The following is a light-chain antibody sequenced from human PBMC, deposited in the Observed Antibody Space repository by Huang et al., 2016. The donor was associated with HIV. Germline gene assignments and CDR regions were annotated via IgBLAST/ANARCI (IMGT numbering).Light chain of an antibody. J-gene: IGKJ1*01. CDR1: QCISGW. Sequence: DIQMTQSPSTLSASVGDRVTITCRASQCISGWLAWYQQKPGKAPKLLIYDASSLESGVPSRFSGSGSGTEFTLTISRLQPDNFATYYCQQYNSYPWTFGQGTKVEIK. V-gene: IGKV1-5*01. CDR2: DAS. CDR3: QQYNSYPWT.